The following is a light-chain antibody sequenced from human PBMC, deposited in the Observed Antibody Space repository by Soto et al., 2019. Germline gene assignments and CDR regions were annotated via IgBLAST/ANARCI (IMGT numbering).Light chain of an antibody. Sequence: IKVDQNPSSVCGSGEDSVTRTCPASQSISSYLNWYQQKPGKAPKLLIYAASSLQSGVPSRFSGTGSGTDFTLTISSRQPEDLPTYYWQVSYNTLITLAPGTKVDI. CDR3: QVSYNTLIT. CDR1: QSISSY. CDR2: AAS. J-gene: IGKJ3*01. V-gene: IGKV1-39*01.